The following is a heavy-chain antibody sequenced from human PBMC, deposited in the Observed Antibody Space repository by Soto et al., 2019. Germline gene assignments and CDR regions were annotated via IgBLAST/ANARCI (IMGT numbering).Heavy chain of an antibody. J-gene: IGHJ4*02. CDR2: ISAYNGNT. Sequence: VSCKAPGYTLTSYGISWGRQAPGQGLEWMGWISAYNGNTNYAQKLQGRVTMTTDTSTSTAYMELRSLRSDDTAVYYCARAGSGWYDGDFDYWGQGTLVTVSS. CDR3: ARAGSGWYDGDFDY. D-gene: IGHD6-19*01. V-gene: IGHV1-18*01. CDR1: GYTLTSYG.